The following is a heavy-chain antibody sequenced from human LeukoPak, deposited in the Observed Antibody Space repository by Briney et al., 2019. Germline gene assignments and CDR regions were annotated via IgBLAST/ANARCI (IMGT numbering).Heavy chain of an antibody. V-gene: IGHV3-20*04. CDR3: ARDWDYYGSGSYYTGFDY. J-gene: IGHJ4*02. CDR1: GFTFDDYG. D-gene: IGHD3-10*01. CDR2: VNWDGGST. Sequence: GGSLRLSCAASGFTFDDYGMSWVRQAPGKGREGVSGVNWDGGSTGYADSVKGRFTISRDNAKNSLYLQMNSLRAEDTALYYCARDWDYYGSGSYYTGFDYWGQGTLVTVSS.